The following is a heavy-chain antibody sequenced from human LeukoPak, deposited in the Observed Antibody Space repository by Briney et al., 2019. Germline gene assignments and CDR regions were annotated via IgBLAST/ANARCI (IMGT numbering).Heavy chain of an antibody. J-gene: IGHJ4*02. V-gene: IGHV3-23*01. CDR2: IGSGDDL. CDR1: GFTFRIHA. CDR3: AKDATPGNSVYDHFDY. Sequence: PGGSLRLSCAASGFTFRIHAMSWVRQAPGKELEWVSTIGSGDDLHYADSVKGRFTVSRDDPQNTLYLQMNSLRAEDAAIYYCAKDATPGNSVYDHFDYWGQGTLVTVSS. D-gene: IGHD5/OR15-5a*01.